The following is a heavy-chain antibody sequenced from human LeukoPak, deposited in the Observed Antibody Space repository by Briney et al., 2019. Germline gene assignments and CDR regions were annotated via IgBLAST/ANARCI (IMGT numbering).Heavy chain of an antibody. D-gene: IGHD1-26*01. CDR1: GYIFSSYW. Sequence: GESLKISCKGSGYIFSSYWLDWVRQKPGKGLEWMGTIFPGDSDTTYSPSFEGQVTISVDKSISTAYPQWSSLKASDNAMYYCARRRSDAFDIWGQGTMVTVSS. V-gene: IGHV5-51*01. J-gene: IGHJ3*02. CDR3: ARRRSDAFDI. CDR2: IFPGDSDT.